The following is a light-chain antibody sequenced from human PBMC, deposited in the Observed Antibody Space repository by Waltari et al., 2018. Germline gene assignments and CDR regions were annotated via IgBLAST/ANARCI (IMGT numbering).Light chain of an antibody. CDR1: QGIRND. V-gene: IGKV1-17*01. J-gene: IGKJ1*01. Sequence: DIQMTQSPSSLSASVGDRVTITCRASQGIRNDLLWYQQKPGKAPKRLIYDASSLQSGVPSRFRGSGAGTEFTLTISSLQPEDVATYYCLQHNSYPWTFGQGTKVEIK. CDR2: DAS. CDR3: LQHNSYPWT.